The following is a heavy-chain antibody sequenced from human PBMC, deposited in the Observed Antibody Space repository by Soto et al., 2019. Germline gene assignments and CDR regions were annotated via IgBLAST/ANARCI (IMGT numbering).Heavy chain of an antibody. D-gene: IGHD5-18*01. CDR3: ARENILSYVDTAMVDYFDY. V-gene: IGHV1-18*01. CDR1: GYTFNTYS. CDR2: ISGYNGDT. J-gene: IGHJ4*02. Sequence: QVQLVQSGAEVKKPGASVKVSCKASGYTFNTYSISWVRQAPGQGLEWMGWISGYNGDTHYAQKFQGRVTMTTDTSTSTAYMELRSLRSHDTAMYYCARENILSYVDTAMVDYFDYWGQGTLVTVSS.